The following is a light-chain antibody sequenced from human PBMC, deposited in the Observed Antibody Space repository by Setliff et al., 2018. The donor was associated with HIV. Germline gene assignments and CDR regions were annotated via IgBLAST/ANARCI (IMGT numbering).Light chain of an antibody. CDR1: SSDVGRYNF. V-gene: IGLV2-14*03. CDR3: NSFTNTSGRV. Sequence: QSVLTQPASVSGSPGQSITIPCTGTSSDVGRYNFVSWYQQHPGKVPKLLISDVSNRPSGVSDRFSGSKSGNTASLTISGLRTEDEADYYCNSFTNTSGRVFGTGTKVTVL. CDR2: DVS. J-gene: IGLJ1*01.